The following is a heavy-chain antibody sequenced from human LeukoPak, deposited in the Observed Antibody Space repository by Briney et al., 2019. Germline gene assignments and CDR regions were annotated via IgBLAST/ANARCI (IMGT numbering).Heavy chain of an antibody. CDR2: INSDGSTT. CDR1: GFTFSSSW. Sequence: GGSLRLSCAASGFTFSSSWMHWVRQAPGKGLVWVSRINSDGSTTTYADSVKGRFTISRDNAQNTLYLQMNSLRAEYTAVYYCVRLGMLAAFDYWGQGALVTVSS. D-gene: IGHD2-15*01. V-gene: IGHV3-74*01. J-gene: IGHJ4*02. CDR3: VRLGMLAAFDY.